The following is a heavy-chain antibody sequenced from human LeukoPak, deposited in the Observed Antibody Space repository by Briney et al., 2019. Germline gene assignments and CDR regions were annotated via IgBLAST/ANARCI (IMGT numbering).Heavy chain of an antibody. CDR1: GFTFSDSA. J-gene: IGHJ4*01. CDR3: TSPAHDFDLWSGYYSV. V-gene: IGHV3-73*01. D-gene: IGHD3-3*01. Sequence: GGSLRLSCAVSGFTFSDSAIHWVRQAAGKGLEWVGRIRSKGHSDETAYAASLKGRFTISRDDSKDTAYLQMNSLKPEDTAVYYCTSPAHDFDLWSGYYSVWGHGAQVTVSS. CDR2: IRSKGHSDET.